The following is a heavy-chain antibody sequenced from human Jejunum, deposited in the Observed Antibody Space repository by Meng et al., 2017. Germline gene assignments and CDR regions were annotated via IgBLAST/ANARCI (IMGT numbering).Heavy chain of an antibody. J-gene: IGHJ5*02. Sequence: QVQLQESGPCLVNPSQTLALNCTVAGGSLRTGAYYWSWIRQHPGKGLEWIGYIYYTGSTFYNPSLKSRVSISLETSKNQFSLKVTSVTAADTAFYYCARLGITETIGGFDPWGQGILVTVSS. V-gene: IGHV4-31*03. D-gene: IGHD1-7*01. CDR2: IYYTGST. CDR1: GGSLRTGAYY. CDR3: ARLGITETIGGFDP.